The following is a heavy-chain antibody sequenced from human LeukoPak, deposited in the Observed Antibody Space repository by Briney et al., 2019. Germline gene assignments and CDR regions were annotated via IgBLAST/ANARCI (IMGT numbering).Heavy chain of an antibody. V-gene: IGHV3-23*01. D-gene: IGHD6-13*01. Sequence: HPGGSLRLSRAASGFTFSSYAMSWVRQAPGKGLEWVSAISGSGGSTYYADSVKGRFTISRDNSKNTLYLQMNSLRAEDTAVYYCAKAESSSWYSISNWFDPWGQGTLVTVSS. CDR1: GFTFSSYA. J-gene: IGHJ5*02. CDR2: ISGSGGST. CDR3: AKAESSSWYSISNWFDP.